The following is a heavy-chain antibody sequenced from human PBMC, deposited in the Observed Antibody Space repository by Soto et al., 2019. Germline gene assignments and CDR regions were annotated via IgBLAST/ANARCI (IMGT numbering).Heavy chain of an antibody. CDR2: ISGSDDST. Sequence: GGSLRLSCAASGFIFSSYAMSWVRQAPGKGLEWVSVISGSDDSTYYADSVKGRFTISRDNSKNTLYLQMNSLRAEDTAVYYCAKRSRSSTFDYSGQGTLVTVSS. CDR1: GFIFSSYA. D-gene: IGHD6-6*01. V-gene: IGHV3-23*01. J-gene: IGHJ4*02. CDR3: AKRSRSSTFDY.